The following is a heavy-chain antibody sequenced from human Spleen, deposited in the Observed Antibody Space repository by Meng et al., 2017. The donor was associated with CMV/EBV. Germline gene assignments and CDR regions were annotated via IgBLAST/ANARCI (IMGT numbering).Heavy chain of an antibody. CDR3: ARDLEPP. J-gene: IGHJ5*02. D-gene: IGHD1-14*01. V-gene: IGHV6-1*01. CDR1: GDNVSSNAAS. Sequence: LTCAISGDNVSSNAASWNWVRQSPSRGFEWLRRTYYRSKWYYHYAVSVKSRITINPDTSKNQFSLQLNSVTPEDTAVYYCARDLEPPWGQGTLVTVSS. CDR2: TYYRSKWYY.